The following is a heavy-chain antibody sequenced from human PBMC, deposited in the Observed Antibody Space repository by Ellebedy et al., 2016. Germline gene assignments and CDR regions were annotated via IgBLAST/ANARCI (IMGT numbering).Heavy chain of an antibody. CDR2: ISAGSDIT. Sequence: GESLKISXAASGFTFSSYAMSWVRQAPGKGLEWVSTISAGSDITRLADSVKGRFTISRDNSRYTLYLQMDSLTAADTAVYYCYYGHYSGFWGQGTLVTVAS. D-gene: IGHD4-17*01. J-gene: IGHJ4*02. CDR3: YYGHYSGF. V-gene: IGHV3-23*01. CDR1: GFTFSSYA.